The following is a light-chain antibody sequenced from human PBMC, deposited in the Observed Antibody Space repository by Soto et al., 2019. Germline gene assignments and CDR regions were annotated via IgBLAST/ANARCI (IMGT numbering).Light chain of an antibody. CDR2: EVS. CDR3: SSYTSSSTPEV. CDR1: SSDVGGYNY. J-gene: IGLJ1*01. V-gene: IGLV2-14*01. Sequence: QSALAQPASVSGYPGQSITISCTGTSSDVGGYNYVSWYQQHPGKAPKLMIYEVSNRPSGVSNRFSGSKSGNTASLTISGLQAEDEADYYCSSYTSSSTPEVFGTGTKVTVL.